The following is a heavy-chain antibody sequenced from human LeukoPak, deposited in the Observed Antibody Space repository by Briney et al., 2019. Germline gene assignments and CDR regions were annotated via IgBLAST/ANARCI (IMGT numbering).Heavy chain of an antibody. V-gene: IGHV3-11*01. CDR3: ARDLYNLLLNWFDP. CDR2: ISSSGHTI. D-gene: IGHD2-15*01. Sequence: GGSLRLSCAASGFTFGDYYMSWIRQAPGKGLEWVSSISSSGHTIYYADSVKGRFTISRDNANNSLYLQMNSLRAEDTAVYYCARDLYNLLLNWFDPWGQGTLVTVSS. CDR1: GFTFGDYY. J-gene: IGHJ5*02.